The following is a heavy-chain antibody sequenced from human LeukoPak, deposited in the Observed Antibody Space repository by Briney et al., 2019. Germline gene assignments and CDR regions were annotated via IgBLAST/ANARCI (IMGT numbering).Heavy chain of an antibody. Sequence: GGSLRLSCAASGFTFSSYAMSWVRQAPGKGLEWVSAISGSGGSTYYADSVKGRFTISRDNSKNTLYLQMNSLRAEDTAVYYCAKDRTVTTMFSARLVYYFDYWGQGTLVTVSS. D-gene: IGHD4-17*01. V-gene: IGHV3-23*01. CDR1: GFTFSSYA. CDR3: AKDRTVTTMFSARLVYYFDY. J-gene: IGHJ4*02. CDR2: ISGSGGST.